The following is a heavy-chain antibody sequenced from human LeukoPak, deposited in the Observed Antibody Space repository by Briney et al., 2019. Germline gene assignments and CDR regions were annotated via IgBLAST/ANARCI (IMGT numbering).Heavy chain of an antibody. CDR2: INHSGST. D-gene: IGHD6-13*01. J-gene: IGHJ4*02. CDR3: ARLGYSSSSN. CDR1: GGSFSGYY. V-gene: IGHV4-34*01. Sequence: SETLSLTCAVYGGSFSGYYWSWIRQPPGKGLEWIGEINHSGSTNYNPSLKSRVTISVDTSKNQFSLKLSSVTAADTAVYYCARLGYSSSSNWGQGTLVTVSS.